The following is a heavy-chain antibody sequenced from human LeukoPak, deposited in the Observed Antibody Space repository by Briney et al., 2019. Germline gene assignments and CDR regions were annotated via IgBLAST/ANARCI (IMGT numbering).Heavy chain of an antibody. J-gene: IGHJ4*02. Sequence: GSLRLSCAASGFTFSSYWMSWVRQPPGKGLEWIGEINHSGSTNYNPSLKSRVTISLDTSKNQFSLKLSSVTAADTAVYYCARPTPTGDRGLFDYWGQGTLVTVSS. D-gene: IGHD7-27*01. V-gene: IGHV4-34*01. CDR2: INHSGST. CDR3: ARPTPTGDRGLFDY. CDR1: GFTFSSYW.